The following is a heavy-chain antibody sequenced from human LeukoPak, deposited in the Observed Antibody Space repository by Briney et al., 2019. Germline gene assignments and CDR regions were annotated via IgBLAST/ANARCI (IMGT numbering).Heavy chain of an antibody. J-gene: IGHJ4*02. CDR3: ARGLTMVRGVIPYYFDY. CDR2: MNPTSGNT. Sequence: ASVTVSCKASGYTLTSYDVNWVRQAPGQGLEWMGWMNPTSGNTGYAQKFQDRVTMTRNSSINTAYMDLRSLTSEDTAVYYCARGLTMVRGVIPYYFDYWGQGTLVTVSS. CDR1: GYTLTSYD. V-gene: IGHV1-8*01. D-gene: IGHD3-10*01.